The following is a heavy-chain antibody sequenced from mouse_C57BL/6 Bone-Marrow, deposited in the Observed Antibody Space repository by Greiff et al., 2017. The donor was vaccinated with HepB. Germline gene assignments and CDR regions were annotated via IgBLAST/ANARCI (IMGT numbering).Heavy chain of an antibody. Sequence: EVQGVESGGGLVKPGGSLKLSCAASGFTFSSYAMSWVRQTPEKRLEWVATISDGGSYTYYPDNVKGRFTISRDNAKDNLYLQMSHLKSEDTAMYYCARDYGSSYRNYFDYWGQGTTPTVSS. CDR2: ISDGGSYT. CDR1: GFTFSSYA. D-gene: IGHD1-1*01. J-gene: IGHJ2*01. V-gene: IGHV5-4*01. CDR3: ARDYGSSYRNYFDY.